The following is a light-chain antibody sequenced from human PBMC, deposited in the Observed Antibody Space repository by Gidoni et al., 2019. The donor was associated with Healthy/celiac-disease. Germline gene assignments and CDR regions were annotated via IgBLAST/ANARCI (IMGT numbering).Light chain of an antibody. V-gene: IGLV1-47*01. J-gene: IGLJ2*01. CDR2: RNN. Sequence: QSVLTQPPSASGTPGQRVTISCSGSSSHIGSNYVHWYQQLPGAAPNLPCYRNNQRPSGFPDRFSCSETGTSASLAISGLRSEDEADYYCAAWDDSLRGVVFGGGTKLTVL. CDR1: SSHIGSNY. CDR3: AAWDDSLRGVV.